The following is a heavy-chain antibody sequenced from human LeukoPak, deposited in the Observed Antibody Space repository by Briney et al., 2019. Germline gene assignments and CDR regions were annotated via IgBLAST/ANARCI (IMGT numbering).Heavy chain of an antibody. CDR2: ISGDGGST. CDR1: GFTFDDYA. D-gene: IGHD1-26*01. CDR3: AKDIRVGAKVDFDY. Sequence: PGGSLRLSCAASGFTFDDYAMHWVRQAPGKGLEWVSLISGDGGSTYYADSVKGRFTISRDNSKNSLYLQMISLRTEDTALYYCAKDIRVGAKVDFDYWGQGTLVTVSS. V-gene: IGHV3-43*02. J-gene: IGHJ4*02.